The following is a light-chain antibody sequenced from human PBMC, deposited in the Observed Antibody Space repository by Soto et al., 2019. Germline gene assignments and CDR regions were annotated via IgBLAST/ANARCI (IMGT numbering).Light chain of an antibody. J-gene: IGKJ5*01. CDR2: DIS. CDR3: QQRNDWQVT. Sequence: PGERATLSCRASQSVSSYLAWYQQKPGQAPRLLIYDISNRATGIPARFSGSGSGTDFTLTISSLDPDDFAVYYCQQRNDWQVTFGQGTRLEIK. V-gene: IGKV3-11*01. CDR1: QSVSSY.